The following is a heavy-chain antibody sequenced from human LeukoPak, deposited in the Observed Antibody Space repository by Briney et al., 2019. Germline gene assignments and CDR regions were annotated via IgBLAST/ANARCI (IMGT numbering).Heavy chain of an antibody. CDR2: IYSGGST. V-gene: IGHV3-66*01. CDR3: ARGGLSKPYYFDY. Sequence: PGGSLRLSCAASGFTVSSNYMNWVRQAPGKGLEWVSVIYSGGSTDYADSVKGRFTISRDNSKNTLSLQMNSLRAEDTAVYYCARGGLSKPYYFDYWGQGTLVTVSS. J-gene: IGHJ4*02. CDR1: GFTVSSNY. D-gene: IGHD3-16*02.